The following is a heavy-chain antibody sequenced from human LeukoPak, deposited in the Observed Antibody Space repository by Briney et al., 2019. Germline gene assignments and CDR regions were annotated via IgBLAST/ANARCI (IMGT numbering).Heavy chain of an antibody. CDR2: ISSSSSYI. CDR3: ARDKTGDVRFFGVVIGSFDY. J-gene: IGHJ4*02. Sequence: GGSLRLSCAASGFTFSSYAMSWVRQAPGKGLEWVSSISSSSSYIYYADSVKGRFTISRDNAKNSLYLQMNSLRAEDTAVYYCARDKTGDVRFFGVVIGSFDYWGQGTLVTVSS. V-gene: IGHV3-21*01. CDR1: GFTFSSYA. D-gene: IGHD3-3*01.